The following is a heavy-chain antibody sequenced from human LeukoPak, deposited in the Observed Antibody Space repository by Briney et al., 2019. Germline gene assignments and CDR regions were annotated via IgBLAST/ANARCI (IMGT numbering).Heavy chain of an antibody. V-gene: IGHV4-39*07. J-gene: IGHJ4*02. CDR1: GGSISSYY. CDR3: ARELAAADPGYFDY. D-gene: IGHD6-13*01. Sequence: SETLSLTCTVSGGSISSYYWGWIRQPPGKGLEWIGSIYYSGSTYYNPSLKSRVTISVDTSKNQFSLKLSSVTAADTAVYYCARELAAADPGYFDYWGQGTLVTVSS. CDR2: IYYSGST.